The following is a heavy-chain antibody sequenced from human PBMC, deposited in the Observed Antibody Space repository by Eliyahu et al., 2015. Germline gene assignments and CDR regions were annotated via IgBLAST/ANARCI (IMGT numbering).Heavy chain of an antibody. J-gene: IGHJ2*01. CDR2: LYSNEAT. V-gene: IGHV4-39*02. Sequence: QLQLQESGPGLVKPSETLSLTCTISGAXXTXGRHYWGWXRQPPGKGLGWIGSLYSNEATYYSPSLNSRVTIAADTSKNHFSLQLSSVTAADTAVYYCARDSERFWYFDLWGRGTLVTVSS. CDR3: ARDSERFWYFDL. CDR1: GAXXTXGRHY.